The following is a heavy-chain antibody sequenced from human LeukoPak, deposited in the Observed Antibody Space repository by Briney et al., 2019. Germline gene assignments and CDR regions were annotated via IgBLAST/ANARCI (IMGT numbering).Heavy chain of an antibody. J-gene: IGHJ4*02. V-gene: IGHV4-59*01. D-gene: IGHD3-10*01. CDR3: ARADYYGSGNGPNYFDY. CDR2: IYSSGNT. Sequence: SETLSLTCSFSGDSISTYYWSWIRQSPGKGLEWIGHIYSSGNTDYNSSHKSRVTISVDTSKSQFSLRLSSVTATDTAVYYCARADYYGSGNGPNYFDYWGQGTLVTVSS. CDR1: GDSISTYY.